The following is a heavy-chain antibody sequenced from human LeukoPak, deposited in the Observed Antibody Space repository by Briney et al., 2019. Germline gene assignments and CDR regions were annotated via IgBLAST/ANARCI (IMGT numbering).Heavy chain of an antibody. V-gene: IGHV3-74*01. CDR1: GFTFSSYW. D-gene: IGHD3-10*01. CDR3: ALMVRGFTFDY. CDR2: INSDGSST. Sequence: GGSLRLSCAASGFTFSSYWVHWVRQAPGKGLVWVSRINSDGSSTSYADSVKGRFTISRDNAKNTLYLQMNSLRAEDTAVYYCALMVRGFTFDYWGQGTLVTVSS. J-gene: IGHJ4*02.